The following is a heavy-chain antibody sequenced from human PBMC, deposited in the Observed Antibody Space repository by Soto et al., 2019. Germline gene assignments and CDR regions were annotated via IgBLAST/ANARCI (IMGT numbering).Heavy chain of an antibody. CDR2: ISGSGGST. CDR3: ARYSGSYPSYYFDY. D-gene: IGHD1-26*01. V-gene: IGHV3-23*01. CDR1: GFTFSSYA. J-gene: IGHJ4*02. Sequence: GGSLRLSCAASGFTFSSYAMSWVRQAPGKGLEWVSAISGSGGSTYYADSVKGRFTISRDNSKNTLYLQMNSLRAEDAAVYFCARYSGSYPSYYFDYWGQGTLVTVSS.